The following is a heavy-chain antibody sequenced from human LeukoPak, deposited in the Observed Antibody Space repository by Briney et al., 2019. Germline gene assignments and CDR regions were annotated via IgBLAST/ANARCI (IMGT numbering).Heavy chain of an antibody. CDR1: GGSISSYY. V-gene: IGHV4-59*01. CDR2: IYYSGST. CDR3: ARAYSSSSFGFYYYYMDV. D-gene: IGHD6-6*01. Sequence: SETLSLTCTVSGGSISSYYWSWIRQPPGKGLEWIGYIYYSGSTNYNPSLKSRVTISVDTSKNQFSLKLSSVTAADTAVYYCARAYSSSSFGFYYYYMDVWGKGTTVTVSS. J-gene: IGHJ6*03.